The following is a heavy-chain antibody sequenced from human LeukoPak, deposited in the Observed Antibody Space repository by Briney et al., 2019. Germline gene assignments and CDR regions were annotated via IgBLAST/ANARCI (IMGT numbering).Heavy chain of an antibody. CDR3: ARRGTAYCRGGNCYSDKYFDY. V-gene: IGHV4-39*01. CDR1: GGSISSNSCY. Sequence: SETLSLTCTVSGGSISSNSCYWAWIRQPPGKGLEWIGSIYYSGSTYYNPSLMSRVTISVDTSKNQFSLRLSSVTAADTAVYYCARRGTAYCRGGNCYSDKYFDYWGQGTQVTVSS. J-gene: IGHJ4*02. D-gene: IGHD2-15*01. CDR2: IYYSGST.